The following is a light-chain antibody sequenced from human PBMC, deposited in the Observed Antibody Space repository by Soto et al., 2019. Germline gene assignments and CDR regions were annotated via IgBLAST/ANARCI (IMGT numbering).Light chain of an antibody. CDR3: QHYNSYSEA. V-gene: IGKV1-5*03. J-gene: IGKJ1*01. CDR1: QTISSW. Sequence: DIQMTQAPSTLSGSVGDRDTITCRASQTISSWLAWYQQKPGKDPKLLIYKASTLKSGVQSRFSGSGSGTELTLTIRSLQPDDFATYYCQHYNSYSEAFDQGTKV. CDR2: KAS.